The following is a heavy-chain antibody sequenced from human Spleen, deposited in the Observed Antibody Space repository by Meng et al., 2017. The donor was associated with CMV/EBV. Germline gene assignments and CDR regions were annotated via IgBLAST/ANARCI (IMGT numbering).Heavy chain of an antibody. D-gene: IGHD2-15*01. CDR1: GFTFSSHW. Sequence: GESLKISCAASGFTFSSHWMTWVRQAPGKGLEWVANINQDENQKNYVDSVKGRFTISRDNAKNSLFLQMNRLGAEDTAVYYCARGFGYCSGGSCSDLDYWGQGTLVTVSS. V-gene: IGHV3-7*01. CDR2: INQDENQK. J-gene: IGHJ4*02. CDR3: ARGFGYCSGGSCSDLDY.